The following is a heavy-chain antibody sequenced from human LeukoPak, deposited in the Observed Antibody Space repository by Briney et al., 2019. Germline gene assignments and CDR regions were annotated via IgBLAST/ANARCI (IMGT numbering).Heavy chain of an antibody. CDR3: AKSGHDCSGSTCYTWWLDP. Sequence: GGALRLSCSASGFTFSAYAMVWVRQAPGRGLEWVSSISGSGGSTYYADSVKGRFTISRDNPKNTLYVQMDSLRAEDTAVYYCAKSGHDCSGSTCYTWWLDPWGQGSLVTVSS. J-gene: IGHJ5*02. D-gene: IGHD2-8*02. CDR1: GFTFSAYA. V-gene: IGHV3-23*01. CDR2: ISGSGGST.